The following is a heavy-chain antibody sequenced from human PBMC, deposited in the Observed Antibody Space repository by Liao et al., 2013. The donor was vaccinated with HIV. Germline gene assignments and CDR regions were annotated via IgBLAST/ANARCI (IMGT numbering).Heavy chain of an antibody. CDR1: GGSISSGSYY. D-gene: IGHD5-24*01. V-gene: IGHV4-61*02. Sequence: QVQLQESGPGLVKPSQTLSLICNVSGGSISSGSYYWSWIRQPAGKGLEWIGHISNSGSTNYNPSLKSRVTISVDTSKNQFSLKLSSVTAADTAVYYCATDRDDYLDYWGQGTLVTVSS. CDR2: ISNSGST. CDR3: ATDRDDYLDY. J-gene: IGHJ4*02.